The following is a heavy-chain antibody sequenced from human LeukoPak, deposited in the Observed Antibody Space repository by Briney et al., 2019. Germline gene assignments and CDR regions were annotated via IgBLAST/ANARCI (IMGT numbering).Heavy chain of an antibody. Sequence: GESLKISCRGSGYSFTAYWIAWVRQMPGKGLEWMATIYPGDSATTYSPSFQGQVTISADESITTAYLQWSSLKASDTAMYYCARPAAGLGGFDYWAREPWSPSPQ. J-gene: IGHJ4*02. V-gene: IGHV5-51*01. CDR1: GYSFTAYW. CDR3: ARPAAGLGGFDY. D-gene: IGHD3-16*01. CDR2: IYPGDSAT.